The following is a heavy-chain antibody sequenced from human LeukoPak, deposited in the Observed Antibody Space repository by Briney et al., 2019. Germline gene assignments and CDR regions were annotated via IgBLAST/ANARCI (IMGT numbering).Heavy chain of an antibody. V-gene: IGHV3-53*01. CDR2: IYSGGST. D-gene: IGHD6-13*01. Sequence: GGSLRLSCSASGFTVSSNYMSWVRQAPGKGLEWVSVIYSGGSTYYADSVKGRFTISRDNSKNTLYLQMNSLRAEDTAVYYCATGSVRYSASWYSQEGDYWGQGTLVTVSS. CDR3: ATGSVRYSASWYSQEGDY. J-gene: IGHJ4*02. CDR1: GFTVSSNY.